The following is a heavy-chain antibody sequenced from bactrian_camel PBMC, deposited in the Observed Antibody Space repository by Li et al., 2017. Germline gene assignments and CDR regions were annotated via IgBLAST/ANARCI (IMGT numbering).Heavy chain of an antibody. CDR1: GYTAGSYC. CDR2: IDSDGLA. V-gene: IGHV3S55*01. Sequence: QVQLVESGGGSVEAGGSLKLSCKTSGYTAGSYCMGWFRQAPGKEREGVAVIDSDGLAKYADSVKGRFTISRDNAKNTLYLQLNSLKTEDTAMYYCAKSPGYHSDSKIRNFGYWGQGTQVTVS. D-gene: IGHD4*01. J-gene: IGHJ6*01. CDR3: AKSPGYHSDSKIRNFGY.